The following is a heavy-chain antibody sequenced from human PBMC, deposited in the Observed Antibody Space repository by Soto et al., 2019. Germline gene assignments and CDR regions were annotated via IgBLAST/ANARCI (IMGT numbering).Heavy chain of an antibody. Sequence: PGESLKISCKGSGYSFTSYWIGWVRQMPGKGLEWMGIIYPGDSDTRYSPSFQGQVTISADKSISTAYLQWSSLKASDTAMYYCARLRTKGLAVAGPFYYYYGMDVWGQGTTVTVSS. CDR1: GYSFTSYW. CDR2: IYPGDSDT. V-gene: IGHV5-51*01. CDR3: ARLRTKGLAVAGPFYYYYGMDV. D-gene: IGHD6-19*01. J-gene: IGHJ6*02.